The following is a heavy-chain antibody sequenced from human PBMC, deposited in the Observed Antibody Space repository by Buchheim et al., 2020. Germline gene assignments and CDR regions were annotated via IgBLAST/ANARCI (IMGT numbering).Heavy chain of an antibody. CDR1: GGSISSSSYY. D-gene: IGHD3-3*01. CDR3: ARLPRITIFGVVIPTNWFDP. V-gene: IGHV4-39*01. Sequence: QLQLQESGPGLVKPSETLSLTCTVSGGSISSSSYYWGWIRQPPGKGLEWIGSIYYSGSTYYNPSLKSRVTISVDTSKNQFSLKLSSVTAADTAVYYCARLPRITIFGVVIPTNWFDPWGQGTL. CDR2: IYYSGST. J-gene: IGHJ5*02.